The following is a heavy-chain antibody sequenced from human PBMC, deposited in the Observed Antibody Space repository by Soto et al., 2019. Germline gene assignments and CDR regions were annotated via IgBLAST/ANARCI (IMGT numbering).Heavy chain of an antibody. CDR3: ARAPDVLSGGSCCILDY. V-gene: IGHV4-59*01. Sequence: SETLSLTCTVSGGSISSYYWSWIRQPPGKGLEWIGYIYYSGSTNYNPSLKSRVTISVDTSKNQFSLKLSSVTAADTAVYYCARAPDVLSGGSCCILDYWGQGTLVTVSS. J-gene: IGHJ4*02. CDR1: GGSISSYY. CDR2: IYYSGST. D-gene: IGHD2-15*01.